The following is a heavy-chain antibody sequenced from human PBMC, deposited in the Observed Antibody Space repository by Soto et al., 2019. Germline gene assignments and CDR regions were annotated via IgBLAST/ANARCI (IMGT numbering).Heavy chain of an antibody. V-gene: IGHV3-30*03. CDR1: GFTFSSYG. Sequence: PGGSLRLSCAASGFTFSSYGMHWVRQAPGKGLEWVAVISYDGSNKYYADSVKGRFTISRDNSKNTLYLQMNSLRAEDTAVYYCAAPVVVVAASSLDYYYGMDVWGQGTTVTVSS. CDR2: ISYDGSNK. D-gene: IGHD2-15*01. CDR3: AAPVVVVAASSLDYYYGMDV. J-gene: IGHJ6*02.